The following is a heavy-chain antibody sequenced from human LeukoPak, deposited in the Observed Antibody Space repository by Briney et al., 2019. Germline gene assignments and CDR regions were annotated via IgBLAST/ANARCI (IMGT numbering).Heavy chain of an antibody. J-gene: IGHJ6*02. Sequence: GGSLRLSCAASGFTFSSYAMSWVRQAPGKGLEWVSAISGSGGSTYYADSVKGRFTISRDNSKNTLYLQMNSLRAEDTAVYYCAKALRAACYYYGMDVWGQGTTVTVSS. CDR3: AKALRAACYYYGMDV. V-gene: IGHV3-23*01. CDR2: ISGSGGST. CDR1: GFTFSSYA.